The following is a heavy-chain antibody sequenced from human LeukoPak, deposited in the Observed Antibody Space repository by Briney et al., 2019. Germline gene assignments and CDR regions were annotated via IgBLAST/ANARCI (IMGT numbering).Heavy chain of an antibody. Sequence: GGSLRLSCAASGFTFDDYGMSWVRQAPGKGLEWVSNINWNGRNTDFADSVKGRFTISRDDAKKSLYLQMNSLRVEDTALYYCARNNGGDSRGWYIDPWGRGTLVAVS. D-gene: IGHD4-23*01. V-gene: IGHV3-20*04. CDR2: INWNGRNT. J-gene: IGHJ2*01. CDR3: ARNNGGDSRGWYIDP. CDR1: GFTFDDYG.